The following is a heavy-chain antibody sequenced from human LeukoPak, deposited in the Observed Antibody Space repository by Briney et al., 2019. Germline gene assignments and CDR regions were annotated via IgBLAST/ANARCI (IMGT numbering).Heavy chain of an antibody. Sequence: GGSLRLSCAASGFTFNDYAVHWVRQAPGKGLEWVALISYDGANKFYADSVEGRFTISRDNSRNTLYLQMNSLGPDDTAVYYCATDYRYAVEVWGRGTTVTVSS. V-gene: IGHV3-30-3*01. CDR3: ATDYRYAVEV. J-gene: IGHJ6*02. CDR1: GFTFNDYA. CDR2: ISYDGANK.